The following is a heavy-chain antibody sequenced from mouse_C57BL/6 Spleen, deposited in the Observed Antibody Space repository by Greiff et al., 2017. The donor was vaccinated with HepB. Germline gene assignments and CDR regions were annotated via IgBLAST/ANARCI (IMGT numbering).Heavy chain of an antibody. CDR1: GYAFSSYW. Sequence: QVQLKESGAELVKPGASVKISCKASGYAFSSYWMNWVKQRPGKGLEWIGQIYPGDGDTTYNGKFKGKATLTADKSSSTAYMQLSSLTSEDSAVYFCARYYYDYEESLYFDYWGQGTTLTVSS. V-gene: IGHV1-80*01. J-gene: IGHJ2*01. CDR2: IYPGDGDT. CDR3: ARYYYDYEESLYFDY. D-gene: IGHD2-4*01.